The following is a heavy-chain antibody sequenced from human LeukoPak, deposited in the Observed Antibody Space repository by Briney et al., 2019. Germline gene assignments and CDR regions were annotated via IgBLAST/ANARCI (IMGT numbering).Heavy chain of an antibody. CDR2: INHRGST. D-gene: IGHD5-18*01. V-gene: IGHV4-34*01. Sequence: SETLSLTCAVYGGSFSDYYWNWIRQPPGKGLEWIGGINHRGSTNHNPSLKSRVIISVDMSKNQFSLKLSSVTAADTAVYYCARLQRGYTYGGSRDYWGQGTLVTVSS. CDR3: ARLQRGYTYGGSRDY. CDR1: GGSFSDYY. J-gene: IGHJ4*02.